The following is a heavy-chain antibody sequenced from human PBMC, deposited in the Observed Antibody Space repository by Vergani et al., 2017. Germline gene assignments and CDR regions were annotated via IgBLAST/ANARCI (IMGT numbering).Heavy chain of an antibody. CDR3: ASDTHSGQRADR. CDR1: FDSIRNLY. V-gene: IGHV4-59*11. CDR2: IHYSENT. D-gene: IGHD6-19*01. Sequence: QVQLQESGPGLVKSSETLSLTCSVSFDSIRNLYCNWIRQPPGKGLGWIGSIHYSENTNYNPSLKTRVTISVDTSKNQFSLTLTSVTAADTAVYYCASDTHSGQRADRRGQGILVTVTS. J-gene: IGHJ5*02.